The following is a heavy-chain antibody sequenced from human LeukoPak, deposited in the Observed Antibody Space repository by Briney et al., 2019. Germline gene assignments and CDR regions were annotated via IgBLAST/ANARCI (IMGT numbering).Heavy chain of an antibody. CDR3: ASTYGDYQDAFDI. V-gene: IGHV1-2*04. Sequence: GASVKVSCKASGYTFTGYYTHWVRQAPGQGLEWMGWINPNSGGTNYAQKFQGWVTMTRDTSISTAYMELSRLRSDDTAVYYCASTYGDYQDAFDIWGQGTMVTVSS. CDR1: GYTFTGYY. CDR2: INPNSGGT. J-gene: IGHJ3*02. D-gene: IGHD4-17*01.